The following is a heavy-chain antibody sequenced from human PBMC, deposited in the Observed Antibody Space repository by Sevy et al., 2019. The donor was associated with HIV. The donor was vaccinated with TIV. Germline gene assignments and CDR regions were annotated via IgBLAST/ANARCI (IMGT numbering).Heavy chain of an antibody. V-gene: IGHV5-51*01. Sequence: GESLKISCRGSGYNFTNYWIGWVRQMPGKGLEWMGIIYPGYSDATYSLSFQGQVTITVDMSVSTAYLQWSSLKASDTARYYCARLHTITYYFDFWGQGTMVTVSS. J-gene: IGHJ4*02. CDR3: ARLHTITYYFDF. D-gene: IGHD1-1*01. CDR1: GYNFTNYW. CDR2: IYPGYSDA.